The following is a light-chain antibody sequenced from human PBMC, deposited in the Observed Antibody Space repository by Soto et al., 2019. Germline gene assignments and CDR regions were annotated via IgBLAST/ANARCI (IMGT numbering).Light chain of an antibody. CDR3: QQYGSFT. Sequence: EVVLTQSPGTLSLSPGQRATLSCRASQSIGTRHLAWYQQNPGQAPRLIVYGTSNRATGIPDRFSGSGSGTHFTLTISRLEPEDFAVYYCQQYGSFTFGGGTKVEI. J-gene: IGKJ4*01. V-gene: IGKV3-20*01. CDR1: QSIGTRH. CDR2: GTS.